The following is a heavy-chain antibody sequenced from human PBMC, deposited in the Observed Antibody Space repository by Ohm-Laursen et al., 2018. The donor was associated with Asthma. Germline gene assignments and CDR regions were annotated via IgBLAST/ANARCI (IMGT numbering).Heavy chain of an antibody. Sequence: SLRLSCSASGFTLSNAWMSWVRQAPGKGLEWVGRIKSKTDGGTTDYAAPVKGRFTISRDDSKNTLYLQMNSLKTEDTAVYYCTTRSPAYGDYRVHFDYWGQGTLVTVSS. CDR2: IKSKTDGGTT. D-gene: IGHD4-17*01. V-gene: IGHV3-15*01. CDR3: TTRSPAYGDYRVHFDY. J-gene: IGHJ4*02. CDR1: GFTLSNAW.